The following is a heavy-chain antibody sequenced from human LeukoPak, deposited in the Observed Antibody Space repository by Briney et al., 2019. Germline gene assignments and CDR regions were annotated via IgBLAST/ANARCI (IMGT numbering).Heavy chain of an antibody. CDR3: ARDSNWNNGGFDY. V-gene: IGHV3-23*01. J-gene: IGHJ4*02. CDR1: GFTFNSYS. CDR2: SSGNGGST. D-gene: IGHD1/OR15-1a*01. Sequence: GGSLRLSCAASGFTFNSYSMNWVRQAPGKGLEWVSTSSGNGGSTYYGDSVKGRFTISRDNVKNTLHLQMSSLRAEDTAIYYCARDSNWNNGGFDYWGQGTLVTVSA.